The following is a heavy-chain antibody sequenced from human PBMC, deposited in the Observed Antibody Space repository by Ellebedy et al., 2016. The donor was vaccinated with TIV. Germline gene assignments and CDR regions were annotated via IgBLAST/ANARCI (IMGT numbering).Heavy chain of an antibody. V-gene: IGHV3-21*01. Sequence: GGSLRLXXAASRFTFSRYTMNWVRQAPGKGLEWVSCISSSSSYIYYADSVKGRFTISRDNAKNSLYLQMNSLGAEDTAVYYCAREDGGRGYYYYGMDVWGQGTTVTASS. CDR3: AREDGGRGYYYYGMDV. CDR1: RFTFSRYT. D-gene: IGHD2-15*01. J-gene: IGHJ6*02. CDR2: ISSSSSYI.